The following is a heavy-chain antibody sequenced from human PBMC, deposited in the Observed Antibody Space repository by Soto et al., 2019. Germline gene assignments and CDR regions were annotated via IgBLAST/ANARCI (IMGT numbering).Heavy chain of an antibody. V-gene: IGHV4-61*01. CDR2: IHYSGST. J-gene: IGHJ4*02. Sequence: QVQLQESGPGLVKPSATLSLTCTVSDGSVSIGTYYWSWIRQPPGKGLEWIGFIHYSGSTNYNPSLKRRVTMSVDTSKNHFSLKLTSVNAADTAVYYCTRGGDAYKNGHWGQGTLVTVSS. CDR3: TRGGDAYKNGH. CDR1: DGSVSIGTYY. D-gene: IGHD2-21*01.